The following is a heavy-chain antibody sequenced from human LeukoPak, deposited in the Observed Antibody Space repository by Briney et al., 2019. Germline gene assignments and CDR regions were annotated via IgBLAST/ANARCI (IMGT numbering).Heavy chain of an antibody. V-gene: IGHV3-74*01. CDR1: EFTFSTYW. CDR2: ISPNGETT. Sequence: PGGSLRLSCAASEFTFSTYWMHWVRQAPGKGLVWVTNISPNGETTYYADSVKGRFTISRDNSKNTLYLQMNSLRAEDTAVYYCARDISSSGWYGEYYFDYWGQGTLVTVSS. CDR3: ARDISSSGWYGEYYFDY. D-gene: IGHD6-19*01. J-gene: IGHJ4*02.